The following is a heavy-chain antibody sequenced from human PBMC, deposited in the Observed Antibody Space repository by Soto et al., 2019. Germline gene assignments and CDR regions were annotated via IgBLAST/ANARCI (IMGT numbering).Heavy chain of an antibody. CDR2: IFHGGST. D-gene: IGHD2-2*01. V-gene: IGHV4-30-2*01. CDR3: ARGRVVVPAAVMFNCLVP. CDR1: GATITWGDYS. J-gene: IGHJ5*02. Sequence: SETLSLTCAISGATITWGDYSWNWIRQPPGKGLEWIGYIFHGGSTYYNPSLRSRVTISVDRSRTQFSLKMSSVTAADTAVYYCARGRVVVPAAVMFNCLVPWGQGALVTVSS.